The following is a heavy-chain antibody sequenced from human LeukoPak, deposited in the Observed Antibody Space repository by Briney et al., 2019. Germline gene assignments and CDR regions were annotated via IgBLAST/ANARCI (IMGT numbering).Heavy chain of an antibody. CDR1: GFTFSIYG. V-gene: IGHV3-30*18. D-gene: IGHD3-22*01. Sequence: GGSLRLSCAASGFTFSIYGMHWVRQAPGKGLEWVAVISYDGSNKYYADSVKGRFTISRDNSKNTLYLQMNSLRAEDTAVYYCAKSQTYYDSSGPTFDYWGQGTLVTVSS. J-gene: IGHJ4*02. CDR3: AKSQTYYDSSGPTFDY. CDR2: ISYDGSNK.